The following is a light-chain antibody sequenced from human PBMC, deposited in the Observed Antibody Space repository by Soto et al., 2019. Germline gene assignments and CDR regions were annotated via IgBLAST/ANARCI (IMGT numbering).Light chain of an antibody. J-gene: IGKJ1*01. CDR3: KQALQTPTT. CDR2: LGS. Sequence: EIVMTQTPLSLSIPPVEPASMSCRSSQSLQHSDGYTYLDWYLQKPGQSPQLLIYLGSNRASGVPDRFSGSGSGTDFTLKISRVEAEEVGVYYCKQALQTPTTFGQGTKVDIK. V-gene: IGKV2-28*01. CDR1: QSLQHSDGYTY.